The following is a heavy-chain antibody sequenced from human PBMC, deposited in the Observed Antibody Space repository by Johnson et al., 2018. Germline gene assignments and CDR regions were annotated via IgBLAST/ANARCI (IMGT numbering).Heavy chain of an antibody. J-gene: IGHJ1*01. V-gene: IGHV3-21*01. Sequence: VQLVQSGGGLVKPGGSLRLSCAASGFTFSRYTLNWVRQAPGKGLEWVSSISSNSAYIYYADSVKGRFTISRANAKNSLYLTMNSLRAEDTAVYYCARDWEEMATITRYFQHWGQGTLVTVSS. CDR1: GFTFSRYT. CDR2: ISSNSAYI. D-gene: IGHD5-24*01. CDR3: ARDWEEMATITRYFQH.